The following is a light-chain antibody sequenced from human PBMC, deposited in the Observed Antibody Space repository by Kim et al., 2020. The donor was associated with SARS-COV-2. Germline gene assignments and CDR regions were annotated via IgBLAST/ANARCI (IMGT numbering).Light chain of an antibody. CDR2: DAS. Sequence: EIVLTQSPATLSLSPGEGATLSCRASQSVTSSNLAWYQQKPGQAPRLLIYDASKRATDIPARFTGSGSGTDFTLTISSLEPEDFAVYYCPQRSCLPPYTSGQGPKREI. J-gene: IGKJ2*01. CDR1: QSVTSSN. CDR3: PQRSCLPPYT. V-gene: IGKV3-11*01.